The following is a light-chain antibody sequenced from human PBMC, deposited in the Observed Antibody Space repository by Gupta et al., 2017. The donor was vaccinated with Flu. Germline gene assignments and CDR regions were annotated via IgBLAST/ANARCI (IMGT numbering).Light chain of an antibody. J-gene: IGKJ1*01. CDR3: QQSCLTRT. Sequence: DIRVIQFPSSLSASVGDTVTITCRASQPISNNLNWYQQKPGKAPKLLIYLATSLQSGVPSRFSGSGSGTDFALTINNLQPEDFAIYYCQQSCLTRTFGQGTNVDI. CDR1: QPISNN. V-gene: IGKV1-39*01. CDR2: LAT.